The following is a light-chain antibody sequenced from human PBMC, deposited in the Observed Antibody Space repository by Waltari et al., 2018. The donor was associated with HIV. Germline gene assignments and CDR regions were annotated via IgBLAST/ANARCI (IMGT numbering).Light chain of an antibody. CDR2: SPS. Sequence: AIRLTQPTSSLSAPTGNNVTISCRASQEIGTYLDWYHHKPGTVLGLLMYSPSTLQSGLPSRFNGSGAGTDFTRTSDCLQSEEFATYYCQQYYSYPQAFGQGTKWEIK. CDR1: QEIGTY. J-gene: IGKJ2*01. V-gene: IGKV1-8*01. CDR3: QQYYSYPQA.